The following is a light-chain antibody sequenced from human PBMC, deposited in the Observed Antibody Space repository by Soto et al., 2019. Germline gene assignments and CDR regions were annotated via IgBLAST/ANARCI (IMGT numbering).Light chain of an antibody. CDR1: QSVRSN. CDR2: GAS. CDR3: QKYNSAPQT. V-gene: IGKV3-15*01. Sequence: ETVMTQSPATLPVSPGEIATLSFSASQSVRSNLAWYQQTPGQAPRLLIYGASTRATGIPARFSGSGSGTDFTLTISSLQPEDVATYYCQKYNSAPQTFGQGTKVDI. J-gene: IGKJ1*01.